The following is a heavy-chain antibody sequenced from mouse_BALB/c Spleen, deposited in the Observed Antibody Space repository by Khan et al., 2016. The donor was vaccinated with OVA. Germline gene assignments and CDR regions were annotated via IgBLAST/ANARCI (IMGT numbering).Heavy chain of an antibody. V-gene: IGHV14-3*02. Sequence: VQLKQSGAELVKPGASVKLSCTASGFNIKDTYMHWVKQRPEQGLEWIGRIDPANGNTIYDPNFQGKAPITADPSSNTAYLQLSSLTTEDTAVDYCARINAWGQGTTLTVSS. CDR1: GFNIKDTY. CDR3: ARINA. CDR2: IDPANGNT. J-gene: IGHJ2*01.